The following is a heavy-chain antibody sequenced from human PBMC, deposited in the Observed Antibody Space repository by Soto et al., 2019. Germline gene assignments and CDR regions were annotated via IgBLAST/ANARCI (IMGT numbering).Heavy chain of an antibody. V-gene: IGHV3-23*01. J-gene: IGHJ4*02. CDR3: AKEGRTRAYFYYDSSGYDY. CDR2: ISGSGGSA. D-gene: IGHD3-22*01. CDR1: GFTFSSYA. Sequence: PGGSLRLSCAASGFTFSSYAMNWVRQAPGKGLEWVSGISGSGGSAYFADSVKGRFTISRDNSKNTLYLQMNSLRAEDTAVYYCAKEGRTRAYFYYDSSGYDYWGQGTLVTSPQ.